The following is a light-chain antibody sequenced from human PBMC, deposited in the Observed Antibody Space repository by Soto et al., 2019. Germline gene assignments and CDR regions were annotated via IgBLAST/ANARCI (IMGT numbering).Light chain of an antibody. CDR2: GAS. CDR3: QQRHMWPIT. V-gene: IGKV3D-20*02. Sequence: EIVLTQSPGTLSLSPGERATLSCRASQSVDSSYLAWYQQKPGQAPRLLIYGASSRATGIPPRFSGSGSGTDFTLTISSLEPEDSAVYYCQQRHMWPITFGQGTRLEIK. J-gene: IGKJ5*01. CDR1: QSVDSSY.